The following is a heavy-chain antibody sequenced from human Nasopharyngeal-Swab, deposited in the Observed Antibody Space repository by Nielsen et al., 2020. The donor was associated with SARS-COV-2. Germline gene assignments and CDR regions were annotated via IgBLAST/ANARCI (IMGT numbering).Heavy chain of an antibody. CDR3: ARIAARSTFFDY. CDR2: IYYSGST. V-gene: IGHV4-31*03. CDR1: GAPTSSAGYY. J-gene: IGHJ4*02. D-gene: IGHD6-6*01. Sequence: SEPLSPPFTVPGAPTSSAGYYWSWIRQHPGKGLEWIGYIYYSGSTYYNPSLKSRVTISVDTSKNQFSLKLSSVPAADTAVYYCARIAARSTFFDYWGQGTLVTVSS.